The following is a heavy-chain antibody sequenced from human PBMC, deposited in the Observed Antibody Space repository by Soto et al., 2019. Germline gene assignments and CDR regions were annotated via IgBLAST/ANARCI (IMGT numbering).Heavy chain of an antibody. Sequence: SETLSLTCSVSGGSISHYYWGWLRQPPGKGLECIGYIFYTGSTNYSPSLKSRLSISVDTSQYQFSLRLRSVTAADTAIYYCARIKRGFTYGSILDFWGQGILVTVSS. CDR1: GGSISHYY. J-gene: IGHJ4*02. D-gene: IGHD5-18*01. V-gene: IGHV4-59*01. CDR2: IFYTGST. CDR3: ARIKRGFTYGSILDF.